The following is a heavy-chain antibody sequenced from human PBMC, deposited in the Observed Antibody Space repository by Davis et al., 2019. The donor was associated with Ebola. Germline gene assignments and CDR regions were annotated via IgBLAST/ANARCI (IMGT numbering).Heavy chain of an antibody. J-gene: IGHJ6*02. CDR2: IKDGGTVK. CDR3: ARDSSIVRDRLDV. CDR1: GFTFSSYW. V-gene: IGHV3-7*01. D-gene: IGHD3-16*02. Sequence: GGSLRLSCAASGFTFSSYWMSWVRQAPGKEPEWVANIKDGGTVKNYVDSVKGRFTISRDNAKNSLYLQMSNLRVEDTAVYYCARDSSIVRDRLDVWGQGTTVTISS.